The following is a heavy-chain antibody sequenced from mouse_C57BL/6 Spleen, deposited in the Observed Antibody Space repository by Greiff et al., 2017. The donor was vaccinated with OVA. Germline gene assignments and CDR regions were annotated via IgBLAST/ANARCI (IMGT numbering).Heavy chain of an antibody. CDR3: AREVYGSSSAWFAY. D-gene: IGHD1-1*01. Sequence: DVHLVESGPGLVKPSQSLSLTCSVTGYSITSGYYWNWIRQFPGNKLEWMGYISYDGSNNYNPSLKNRISITRDTSKNQFFLKLNSVTTEDTATYYCAREVYGSSSAWFAYWGQGTLVTVSA. J-gene: IGHJ3*01. V-gene: IGHV3-6*01. CDR2: ISYDGSN. CDR1: GYSITSGYY.